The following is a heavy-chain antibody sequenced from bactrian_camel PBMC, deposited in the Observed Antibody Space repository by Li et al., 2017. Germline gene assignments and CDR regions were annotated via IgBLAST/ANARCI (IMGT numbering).Heavy chain of an antibody. CDR3: AVDRPIRLVAPIVTFRKIQNCGDTDDLY. V-gene: IGHV3S35*01. Sequence: VQLVESGGGLVQPGGSLMLACAVSGFAFSSSSMYWIRQTSDKGLQWVSVIHSDSGRTTYYDDSVKGRFAISRHNGENAVRLRMSDLSPRDTAVYFCAVDRPIRLVAPIVTFRKIQNCGDTDDLYWGQGTQVTVS. D-gene: IGHD7*01. CDR2: IHSDSGRTT. J-gene: IGHJ4*01. CDR1: GFAFSSSS.